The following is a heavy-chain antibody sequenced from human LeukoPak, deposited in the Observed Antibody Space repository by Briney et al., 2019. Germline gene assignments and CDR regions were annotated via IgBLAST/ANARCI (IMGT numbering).Heavy chain of an antibody. CDR3: ARDPSYCSSTSCYVFDY. V-gene: IGHV3-30-3*01. J-gene: IGHJ4*02. CDR2: ISYDGSNK. Sequence: GGSLRLSCAASGFTFSSYAMHWVRQAPGKGLEWVAVISYDGSNKYYADSVKGRFTISRDNSKNTLYLQMNSLRAEDTAVYYCARDPSYCSSTSCYVFDYWGQGTLVTVSS. D-gene: IGHD2-2*01. CDR1: GFTFSSYA.